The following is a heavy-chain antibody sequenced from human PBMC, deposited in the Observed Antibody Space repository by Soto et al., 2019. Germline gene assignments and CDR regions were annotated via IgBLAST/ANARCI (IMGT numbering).Heavy chain of an antibody. CDR1: GFTFSTFA. D-gene: IGHD3-10*01. CDR3: AKSLWFGEYRVECFHH. CDR2: ISGSGDST. V-gene: IGHV3-23*01. J-gene: IGHJ1*01. Sequence: EVQLLESGGGLVQPGGSLRLSCAASGFTFSTFAITWVRQAPGKGLEWVSAISGSGDSTYYADSVKGRFTISRDNSKKTLDLQMNSLRAEDTAVYYCAKSLWFGEYRVECFHHWGQGTLVTVSS.